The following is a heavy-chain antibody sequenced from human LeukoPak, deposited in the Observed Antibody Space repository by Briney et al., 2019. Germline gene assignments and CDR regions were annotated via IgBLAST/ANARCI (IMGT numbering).Heavy chain of an antibody. CDR2: ISAGGYPI. CDR3: VRTAGPPSEH. V-gene: IGHV3-11*04. CDR1: GFTFNDYY. J-gene: IGHJ4*01. Sequence: PGGSLRLSCTGSGFTFNDYYMSWVRQAPGKGLEWLSFISAGGYPIYYADSVRGRFTISRDTAKNSLYLQINSLRVEDTAVYYCVRTAGPPSEHWGQGALVTVSS.